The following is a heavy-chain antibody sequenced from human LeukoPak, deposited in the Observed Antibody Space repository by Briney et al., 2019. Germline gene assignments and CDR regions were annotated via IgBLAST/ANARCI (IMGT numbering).Heavy chain of an antibody. V-gene: IGHV1-8*01. J-gene: IGHJ4*02. CDR1: GYTFTSYD. D-gene: IGHD1-7*01. CDR3: AREVSITGTTFDGDY. CDR2: MNPNSGNT. Sequence: ASVKVSCKASGYTFTSYDINWLRQATGQGLEWMGWMNPNSGNTGYAQKFQGRVTMTRNTSISTAYMELSSLRSEDTAVYYCAREVSITGTTFDGDYWGQGTLVTVSS.